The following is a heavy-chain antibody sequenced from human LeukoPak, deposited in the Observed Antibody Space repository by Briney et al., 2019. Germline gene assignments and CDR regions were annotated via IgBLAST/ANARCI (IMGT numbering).Heavy chain of an antibody. D-gene: IGHD3-22*01. CDR3: AKARGLIGGAFDI. J-gene: IGHJ3*02. Sequence: GGSLRLSCAASGFTFDDFIMHWVRQAPGKGLEWVSLVSWDGDTTYYADSVKGRFTISRDNSKNSLYLQMNSLRTEDTALYYCAKARGLIGGAFDIWGQGTMVTVSS. CDR1: GFTFDDFI. CDR2: VSWDGDTT. V-gene: IGHV3-43*01.